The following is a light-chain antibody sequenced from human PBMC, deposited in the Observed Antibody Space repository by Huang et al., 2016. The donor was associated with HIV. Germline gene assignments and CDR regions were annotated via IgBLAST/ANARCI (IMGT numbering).Light chain of an antibody. CDR3: QQYNTFT. CDR1: QSVSTR. V-gene: IGKV1-5*03. Sequence: DIQMTQSPSTLSAAIGDRVTITCRASQSVSTRLAWYQPKPGKAPMLLIQEASSLESGVPSRFSGSGSGTEFTLTISSLQPDDSATYSCQQYNTFTFGPGTKVDI. J-gene: IGKJ3*01. CDR2: EAS.